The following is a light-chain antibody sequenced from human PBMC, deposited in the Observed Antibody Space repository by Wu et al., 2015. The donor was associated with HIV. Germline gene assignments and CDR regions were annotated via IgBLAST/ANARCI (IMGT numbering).Light chain of an antibody. J-gene: IGKJ1*01. CDR1: QSITNN. Sequence: EIVMTQSPVTLSVSPGERAALSCRSSQSITNNLAWYQQQPGQAPRLLIYGASNRATGIPARFSGSGSGTEFTLTISTIQSEDFAVYYCQQYHKWPTFGQGDQGGNQT. V-gene: IGKV3-15*01. CDR2: GAS. CDR3: QQYHKWPT.